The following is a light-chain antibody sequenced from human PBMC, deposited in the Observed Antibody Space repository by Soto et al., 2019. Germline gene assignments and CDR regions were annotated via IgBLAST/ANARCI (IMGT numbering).Light chain of an antibody. CDR1: SSDVGGYNY. CDR2: EVS. CDR3: SSYTSSSTLVV. J-gene: IGLJ2*01. Sequence: QSVLTQPAFVSGSPGQSITISCTGTSSDVGGYNYVSWYQQHPGKAPKFMIYEVSNRPSGVSNRFSGSKSGNTASLTISGLQAEDEADYYCSSYTSSSTLVVFGGGTKLTVL. V-gene: IGLV2-14*01.